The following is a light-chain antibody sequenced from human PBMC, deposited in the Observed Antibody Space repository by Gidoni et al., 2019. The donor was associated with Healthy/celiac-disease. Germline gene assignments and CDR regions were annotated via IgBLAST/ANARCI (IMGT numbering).Light chain of an antibody. CDR3: RQSYSTPWT. J-gene: IGKJ1*01. V-gene: IGKV1-39*01. Sequence: DIQMTQSPYSLSASVGDRVTITCRASQSISSYLNSYQQKPGKAPKLLIYAASSMKSGVPSRFSGSGSGTDFTLTISSLQPEDFATYYCRQSYSTPWTFGQGTKVEIK. CDR2: AAS. CDR1: QSISSY.